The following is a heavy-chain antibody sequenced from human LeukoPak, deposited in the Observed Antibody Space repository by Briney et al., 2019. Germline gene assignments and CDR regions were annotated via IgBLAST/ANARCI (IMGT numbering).Heavy chain of an antibody. CDR1: GFTFSSYC. CDR3: ARAAVVNAFDI. D-gene: IGHD4-23*01. CDR2: ISSSSSYI. J-gene: IGHJ3*02. Sequence: GGSLRLSCAASGFTFSSYCMNWVRQAPGKGLEWVSSISSSSSYIYYADSVKGRFTISRDNAKNSLYLQMNSLTAEDKAVYYCARAAVVNAFDIWGQGTMVTVSS. V-gene: IGHV3-21*01.